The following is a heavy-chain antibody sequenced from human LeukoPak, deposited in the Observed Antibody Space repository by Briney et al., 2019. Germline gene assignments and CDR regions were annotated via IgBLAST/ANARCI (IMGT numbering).Heavy chain of an antibody. Sequence: PGGSLRLSCAASGFTFDDYAMRWVRQAPGKGLEWVSLISGDGGRTHYADSVKGRFTISRDNAKNSLYLQMNSLRAEDTAVYYCARGGTVVTHAFDIWGQGTMVTVSS. J-gene: IGHJ3*02. CDR3: ARGGTVVTHAFDI. D-gene: IGHD4-23*01. CDR2: ISGDGGRT. V-gene: IGHV3-43*02. CDR1: GFTFDDYA.